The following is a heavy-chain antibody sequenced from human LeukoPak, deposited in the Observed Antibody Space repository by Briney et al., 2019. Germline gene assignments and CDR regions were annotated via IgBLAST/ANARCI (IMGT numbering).Heavy chain of an antibody. J-gene: IGHJ4*02. CDR2: IKQDGSEK. Sequence: GGSLRLSCAASGFTFSSYWMSWVRQAPGKGLEWVANIKQDGSEKYYVGSVKGRFTISRDNAKNSLYLQMNSLRAEDTAVYYCARIVVVPAAISYFDYWGQGTLVTVSS. CDR1: GFTFSSYW. D-gene: IGHD2-2*01. V-gene: IGHV3-7*01. CDR3: ARIVVVPAAISYFDY.